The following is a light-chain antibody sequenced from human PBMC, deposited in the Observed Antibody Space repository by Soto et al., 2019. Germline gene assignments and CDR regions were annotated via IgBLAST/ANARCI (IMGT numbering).Light chain of an antibody. V-gene: IGKV1-5*01. CDR2: DAS. CDR3: QQYITYST. J-gene: IGKJ5*01. Sequence: DIQMTQSPSTLSASVGDRVTITCRASQSLRGWLAWYKQRPGKAPKALIYDASTLASGVPSRFNGSGSGTEFTLTISSLQPDDFATYYCQQYITYSTFGQGTRLEI. CDR1: QSLRGW.